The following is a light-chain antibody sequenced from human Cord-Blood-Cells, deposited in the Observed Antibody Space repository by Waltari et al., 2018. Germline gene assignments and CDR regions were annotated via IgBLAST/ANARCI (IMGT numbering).Light chain of an antibody. V-gene: IGKV3-11*01. J-gene: IGKJ5*01. CDR2: EAS. CDR1: QSVSSY. Sequence: IVLTQSPATLSLSPGERATLSCRASQSVSSYLAWYQQKPGQAPQLLISEASNRATGIPARFSGSGCGTDFTLTISSLEPEGFAVYYCQQRSNWPPITFGQGTRLEIK. CDR3: QQRSNWPPIT.